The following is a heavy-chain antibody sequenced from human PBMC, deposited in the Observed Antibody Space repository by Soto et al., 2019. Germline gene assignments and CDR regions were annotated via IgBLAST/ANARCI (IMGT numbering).Heavy chain of an antibody. V-gene: IGHV5-51*01. D-gene: IGHD2-8*01. CDR1: GYSFTNYW. Sequence: GEYLKISCKGSGYSFTNYWIGWVRQMPGKGLEWMGVIYPADSDTIYSPSFQGQVTFSVDKSTSTAYLQWSSLKASDTAMYYCARQGSNGAFYYHCMDVWGQGTTVTVSS. CDR2: IYPADSDT. J-gene: IGHJ6*02. CDR3: ARQGSNGAFYYHCMDV.